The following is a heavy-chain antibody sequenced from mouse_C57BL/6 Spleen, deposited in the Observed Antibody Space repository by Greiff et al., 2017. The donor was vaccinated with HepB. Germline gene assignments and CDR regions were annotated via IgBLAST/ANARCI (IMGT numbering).Heavy chain of an antibody. Sequence: EVKLMESGPELVKPGASVKISCKASGYSFTGYYMNWVKQSPEKSLEWIGEINPSTGGTTYNQKFKAKATLTVDKSSSTAYMQLKSLTSEASAVYYCARNPTVVAGDYFDYWGQGTTLTVSS. CDR1: GYSFTGYY. CDR3: ARNPTVVAGDYFDY. D-gene: IGHD1-1*01. CDR2: INPSTGGT. J-gene: IGHJ2*01. V-gene: IGHV1-42*01.